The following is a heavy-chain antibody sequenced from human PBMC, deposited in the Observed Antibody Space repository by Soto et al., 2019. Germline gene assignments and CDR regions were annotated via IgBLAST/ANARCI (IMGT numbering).Heavy chain of an antibody. CDR1: GFTFSTYG. CDR2: MSYDESNK. J-gene: IGHJ2*01. D-gene: IGHD4-17*01. Sequence: QVQLVESGGAVVQPGKSLRLSCAASGFTFSTYGMHWVRQAPGKGLEWVAVMSYDESNKYYGDSVKGRFTISRDNSKHTLYLQMDSLRADDTAVYYCAKDRTYGDYGLGWYFDLWGRGTLFTVSS. CDR3: AKDRTYGDYGLGWYFDL. V-gene: IGHV3-30*18.